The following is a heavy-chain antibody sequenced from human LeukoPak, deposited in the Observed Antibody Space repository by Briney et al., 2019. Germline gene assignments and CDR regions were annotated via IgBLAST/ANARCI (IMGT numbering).Heavy chain of an antibody. D-gene: IGHD3-10*01. CDR3: ARAGLWFGELSQRTQVNNWFDP. CDR1: GFTFSSYA. Sequence: PGGSLRPSCAASGFTFSSYAMHWVRQAPGKGLEWVAVISYDGSNKYYADSVKGRFTISRDNSKNTLYLQMNSLRAEDTAVYYCARAGLWFGELSQRTQVNNWFDPWGQGTLVTVSS. CDR2: ISYDGSNK. V-gene: IGHV3-30-3*01. J-gene: IGHJ5*02.